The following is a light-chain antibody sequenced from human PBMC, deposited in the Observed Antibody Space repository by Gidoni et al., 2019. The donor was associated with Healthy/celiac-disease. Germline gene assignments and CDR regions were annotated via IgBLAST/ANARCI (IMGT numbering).Light chain of an antibody. Sequence: SSELTQDPAVSVALGQTVRITCQGDSLRSYYASWYQQKPGQAPGLVIYGKNNRPSGIPDRFSGSSSGNTASLTITGAQEEEEADYYCNSRDSSGNHVVFGGGTKLTVL. CDR1: SLRSYY. CDR3: NSRDSSGNHVV. J-gene: IGLJ2*01. V-gene: IGLV3-19*01. CDR2: GKN.